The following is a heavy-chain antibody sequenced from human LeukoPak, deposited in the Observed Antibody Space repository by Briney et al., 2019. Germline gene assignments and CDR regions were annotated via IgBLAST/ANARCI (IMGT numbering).Heavy chain of an antibody. Sequence: ASVKLSCKVSGYTLTEISMHWVRQAPGTGKERVGGFGLEDGETIYAQKFQGRVTMTKDTSTDTAYMELSSLRSEDTAVYYCATGYDSSGDYSGVFYYYGMDVWGQGTTVTVSS. D-gene: IGHD3-22*01. CDR3: ATGYDSSGDYSGVFYYYGMDV. CDR2: FGLEDGET. V-gene: IGHV1-24*01. J-gene: IGHJ6*02. CDR1: GYTLTEIS.